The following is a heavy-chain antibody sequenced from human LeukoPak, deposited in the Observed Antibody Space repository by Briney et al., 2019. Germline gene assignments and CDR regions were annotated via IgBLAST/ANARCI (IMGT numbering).Heavy chain of an antibody. D-gene: IGHD3-3*02. CDR3: ARDSVRSSSFAFDI. CDR2: INLDGSEK. Sequence: GGSLRLSCAASVFRFSSYWMSWVRQAPGKGLEWVANINLDGSEKSYVDSVEGRFTISRDNAKNSLYLQMNSLRGEDTAVYYCARDSVRSSSFAFDIWGQGTMVTASS. CDR1: VFRFSSYW. J-gene: IGHJ3*02. V-gene: IGHV3-7*01.